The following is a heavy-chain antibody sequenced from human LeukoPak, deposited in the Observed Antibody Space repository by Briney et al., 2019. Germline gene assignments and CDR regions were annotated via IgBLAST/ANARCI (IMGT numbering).Heavy chain of an antibody. Sequence: GGSLRLSCAASGFTFSSYAMHWVRQAPGKGLEWVAVISYDGSNKYYADPVKGRFPISRDNSKNTLYLQTKSLRAEDTAVYYCAKSIARGYYYGMDVWGQGTTVTVSS. J-gene: IGHJ6*02. CDR2: ISYDGSNK. D-gene: IGHD2-21*01. V-gene: IGHV3-30*04. CDR1: GFTFSSYA. CDR3: AKSIARGYYYGMDV.